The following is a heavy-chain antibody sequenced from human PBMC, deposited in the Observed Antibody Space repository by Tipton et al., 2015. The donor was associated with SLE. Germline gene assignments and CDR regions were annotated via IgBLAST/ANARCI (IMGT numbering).Heavy chain of an antibody. CDR3: AREEGFYKGDY. V-gene: IGHV3-11*01. D-gene: IGHD2-2*02. Sequence: SLRLSCAASGFTFDDYGMSWVRQAPGKGLEWVAYISASGSGSITYYADSAKGRFTISRDNAKNSVYLHMNSLRAEDTAMYHCAREEGFYKGDYWGQGTLVTVSS. CDR1: GFTFDDYG. J-gene: IGHJ4*02. CDR2: ISASGSGSIT.